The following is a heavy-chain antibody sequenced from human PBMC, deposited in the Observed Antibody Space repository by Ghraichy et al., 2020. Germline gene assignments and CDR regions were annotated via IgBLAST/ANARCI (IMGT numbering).Heavy chain of an antibody. D-gene: IGHD6-19*01. V-gene: IGHV6-1*01. CDR3: ARGPDERWLFQYYFDY. Sequence: SQTLSLTCAISGDSVSSNSAAWNWIRQSPSRGLEWLGRTYYRSKWYNDYAVSVKSRITINPDTSKNQFSLQLNSVTPEDTAVYYCARGPDERWLFQYYFDYWGQGTLVTVSS. CDR2: TYYRSKWYN. J-gene: IGHJ4*02. CDR1: GDSVSSNSAA.